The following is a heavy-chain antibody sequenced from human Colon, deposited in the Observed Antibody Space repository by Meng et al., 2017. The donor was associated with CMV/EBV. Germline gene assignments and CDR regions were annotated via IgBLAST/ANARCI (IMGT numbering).Heavy chain of an antibody. CDR2: IYYRQSA. CDR3: AITPYPKSWLTWLDP. CDR1: GGSISNYY. V-gene: IGHV4-59*01. D-gene: IGHD5-12*01. Sequence: GSLRLSCSVSGGSISNYYGSWIRQPPGKGLEWIGYIYYRQSAYYNPSLKSRVTVSVDTSKNLFSLRLDSVTAADTAVYYCAITPYPKSWLTWLDPWGQGTLVTVSS. J-gene: IGHJ5*02.